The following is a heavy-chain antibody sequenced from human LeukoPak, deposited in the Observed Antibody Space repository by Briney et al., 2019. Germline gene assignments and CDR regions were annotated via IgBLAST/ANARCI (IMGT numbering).Heavy chain of an antibody. V-gene: IGHV3-30-3*01. CDR1: GFTFSSYA. CDR2: ISYDGSNK. Sequence: GRSLRLSCAASGFTFSSYAMHWVRQAPGKGLEWVAVISYDGSNKYYADSVKGRFTISRDNSKNTLYLQMNSLRAEDTAVYYCARTPRIAEAGNHGAFDIWGQGTMVTVSS. J-gene: IGHJ3*02. CDR3: ARTPRIAEAGNHGAFDI. D-gene: IGHD6-19*01.